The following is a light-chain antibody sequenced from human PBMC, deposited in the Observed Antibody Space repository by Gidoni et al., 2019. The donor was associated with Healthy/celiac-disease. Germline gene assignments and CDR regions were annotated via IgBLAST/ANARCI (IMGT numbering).Light chain of an antibody. J-gene: IGKJ2*01. Sequence: DIDRAESPSPLSASVGDRVTSTSRASQSISSWLAWYQQKPGNAPKLLIYDASSLESGVPSRLSGSGSGTEFTLTLSRLQPDDFATYHCQQYNSYSYTFGQGTKLEIK. V-gene: IGKV1-5*01. CDR2: DAS. CDR3: QQYNSYSYT. CDR1: QSISSW.